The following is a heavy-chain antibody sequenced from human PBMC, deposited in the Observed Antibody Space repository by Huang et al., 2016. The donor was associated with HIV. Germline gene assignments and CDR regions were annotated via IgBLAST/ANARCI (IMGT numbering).Heavy chain of an antibody. CDR2: ISNEGRNK. D-gene: IGHD6-19*01. V-gene: IGHV3-30*04. CDR3: ARSAVPGDGDWFDP. J-gene: IGHJ5*02. Sequence: QVQLVESGGGLVQPGRSLRLSCAASGLTFTNYAIHWVRQAQGKGLEWVAFISNEGRNKFYADSVKGRFTISRDNSKSTLYLLMNSLRVDDTALYYCARSAVPGDGDWFDPWGQGTLVTVSS. CDR1: GLTFTNYA.